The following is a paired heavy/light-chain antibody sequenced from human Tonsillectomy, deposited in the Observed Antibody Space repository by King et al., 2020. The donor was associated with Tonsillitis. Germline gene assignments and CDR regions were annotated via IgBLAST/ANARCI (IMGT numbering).Light chain of an antibody. CDR3: MQALQTPYT. CDR1: QSLLHSNEFNY. V-gene: IGKV2-28*01. Sequence: DIVMTQSPLSLPVTPGESASISCRSSQSLLHSNEFNYLDWYVQKPGQSPQLLIYLVSNRASGVPDRFSGSGSGTYFTLKISTVEAEDVGVYYCMQALQTPYTFGQGTKLQIK. J-gene: IGKJ2*01. CDR2: LVS.
Heavy chain of an antibody. CDR3: AREASYDYENSGYDYVGFQY. V-gene: IGHV4-34*01. CDR2: VNRRRST. Sequence: QVQVQQWGAGLLKPSETLSLTCAIFGGSFSGYHWSWFRQPPGKGLEWIGEVNRRRSTNYSPSLKSRVSISLDTSKHQISLKLRSVTAADTAIYYCAREASYDYENSGYDYVGFQYWGQGTLAFVSS. J-gene: IGHJ1*01. D-gene: IGHD3-22*01. CDR1: GGSFSGYH.